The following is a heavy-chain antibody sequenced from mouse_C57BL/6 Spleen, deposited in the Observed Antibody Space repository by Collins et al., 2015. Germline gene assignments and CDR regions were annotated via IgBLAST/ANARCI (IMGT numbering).Heavy chain of an antibody. Sequence: PGGSMKLSCAASGFTFSDAWMDWVRQSPEKGLEWVAEIRNKANNHATYYAESVKGRFTISRDDSKSSVYLQMNSLRAEDTGIYYCTTPSNWDDWYFDVWGTGTTVTVSS. CDR2: IRNKANNHAT. CDR1: GFTFSDAW. CDR3: TTPSNWDDWYFDV. V-gene: IGHV6-6*01. D-gene: IGHD4-1*01. J-gene: IGHJ1*03.